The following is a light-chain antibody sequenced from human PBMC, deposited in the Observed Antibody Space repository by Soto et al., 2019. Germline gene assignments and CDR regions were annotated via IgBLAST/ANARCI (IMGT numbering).Light chain of an antibody. CDR2: GAS. CDR1: QSVSSN. J-gene: IGKJ5*01. Sequence: PGERATLSCRASQSVSSNLAWYQQKPGQAPRLLIYGASTRATGIPARFSGSGSGTHFTLTISRLEPGDFAVYYCQHFGGATFTFGQGTRLENK. V-gene: IGKV3-20*01. CDR3: QHFGGATFT.